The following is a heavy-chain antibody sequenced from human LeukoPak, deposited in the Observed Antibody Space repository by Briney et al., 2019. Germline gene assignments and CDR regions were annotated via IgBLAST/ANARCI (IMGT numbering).Heavy chain of an antibody. CDR2: IYYSGST. J-gene: IGHJ6*03. Sequence: SETLSLTCTVSGGSISDYYWNWIRQPPGKGLGWIGYIYYSGSTTYNPSLKSRVTMSVDTAKNQFSLIVRSVTAADTAVYYCARGDFCSKSNCYLRPMDVWGKGTTVSASS. D-gene: IGHD3-3*01. CDR3: ARGDFCSKSNCYLRPMDV. CDR1: GGSISDYY. V-gene: IGHV4-59*01.